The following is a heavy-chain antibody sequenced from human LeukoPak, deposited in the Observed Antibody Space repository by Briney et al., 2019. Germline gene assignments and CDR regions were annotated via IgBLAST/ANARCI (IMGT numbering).Heavy chain of an antibody. J-gene: IGHJ4*02. CDR3: AKGGTYGGGADY. CDR2: IYNGGST. Sequence: PSETLSLTCTVSGASISRDYWTWIRQPPGKGLEWIGYIYNGGSTTYSPSLNSRVTISLDTSNNQVSLRLSSMTAADTAVYYCAKGGTYGGGADYWGQGTLVTVSS. D-gene: IGHD1-26*01. CDR1: GASISRDY. V-gene: IGHV4-59*01.